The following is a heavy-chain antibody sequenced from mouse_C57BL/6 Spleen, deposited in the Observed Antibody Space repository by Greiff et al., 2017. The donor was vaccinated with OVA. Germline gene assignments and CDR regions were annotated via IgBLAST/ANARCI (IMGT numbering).Heavy chain of an antibody. CDR2: IWTGGGT. J-gene: IGHJ4*01. D-gene: IGHD3-2*02. CDR3: AREGKKQLRYYAMDY. CDR1: GFSLTSYA. Sequence: VKLQESGPGLVAPSQSLSITCTVSGFSLTSYAISWVRQPPGKGLEWLGVIWTGGGTNYNSALKSRLSISKDNSKSQVFLKMNSLQTDDTARYYCAREGKKQLRYYAMDYWGQGTSVTVSS. V-gene: IGHV2-9-1*01.